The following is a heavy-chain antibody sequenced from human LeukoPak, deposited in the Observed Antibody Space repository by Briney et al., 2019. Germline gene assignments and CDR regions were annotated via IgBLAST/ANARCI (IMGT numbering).Heavy chain of an antibody. CDR1: GFTFSNYA. J-gene: IGHJ4*02. Sequence: GGSLRLSCAASGFTFSNYAMHRVRQAPGKGLEWVTVISYDGRNKYYADPVKGRFTIYRDNSKNTVYLQMNSLRAEDTAVYYCARAYDSSGYYRSYFDYWGQGTLVTVSS. D-gene: IGHD3-22*01. V-gene: IGHV3-30*04. CDR2: ISYDGRNK. CDR3: ARAYDSSGYYRSYFDY.